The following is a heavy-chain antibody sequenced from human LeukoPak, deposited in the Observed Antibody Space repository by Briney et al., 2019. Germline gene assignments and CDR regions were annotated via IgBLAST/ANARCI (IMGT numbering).Heavy chain of an antibody. Sequence: SETLSLTCAVPGYSISSGYYWGWIRQPPGKGLEWIGSIYHSGSTYYNPSLKSRVTISVDTSKNQFSLKLSSVTAADTAVYYCADGGSYNAFDIWGQGTMVTVSS. CDR3: ADGGSYNAFDI. V-gene: IGHV4-38-2*01. D-gene: IGHD1-26*01. CDR1: GYSISSGYY. CDR2: IYHSGST. J-gene: IGHJ3*02.